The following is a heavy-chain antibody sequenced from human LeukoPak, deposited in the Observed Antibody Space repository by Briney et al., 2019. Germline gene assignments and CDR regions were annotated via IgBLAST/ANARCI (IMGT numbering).Heavy chain of an antibody. J-gene: IGHJ3*02. CDR3: AKYEYAFDI. CDR2: IYYSGYT. V-gene: IGHV4-39*01. Sequence: PSETLSLTCTVSGGSITSSNYYWGWIRQPPGKGLEWIGSIYYSGYTYYNPSLKSRLTISVDTSKNQFSLKLSSVTAADTAVYYCAKYEYAFDIWGQGTMVTVSS. D-gene: IGHD2-8*01. CDR1: GGSITSSNYY.